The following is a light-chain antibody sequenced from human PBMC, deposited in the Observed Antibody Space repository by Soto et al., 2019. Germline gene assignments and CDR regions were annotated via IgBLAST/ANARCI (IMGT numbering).Light chain of an antibody. CDR3: AAWDDSLNGYV. V-gene: IGLV1-36*01. CDR1: SSNIENNA. Sequence: QSVLTQPPSVSGAPRQRVTISCSGSSSNIENNAVNWYQQLPGKAPKLLIYYDDLLPSGVSDRFSGSKSGTSASLAISGLQSEDEADYYCAAWDDSLNGYVFGTGTKLTVL. J-gene: IGLJ1*01. CDR2: YDD.